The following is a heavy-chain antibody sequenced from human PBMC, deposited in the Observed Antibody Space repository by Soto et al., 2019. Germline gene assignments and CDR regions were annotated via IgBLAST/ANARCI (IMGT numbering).Heavy chain of an antibody. V-gene: IGHV1-18*01. Sequence: QVQLVQSGAEVKKPGASVKVSCKASGYTFTSYGISWVRQAPGQGLEGMGWISAYNGNTNYAQKLQGRVTMTTDTSTSTAYMELRSLRSDDTAVYYCAREESSGWYWSLGEIYYYGMDVWGQGTTVTVSS. CDR2: ISAYNGNT. J-gene: IGHJ6*02. CDR1: GYTFTSYG. CDR3: AREESSGWYWSLGEIYYYGMDV. D-gene: IGHD6-19*01.